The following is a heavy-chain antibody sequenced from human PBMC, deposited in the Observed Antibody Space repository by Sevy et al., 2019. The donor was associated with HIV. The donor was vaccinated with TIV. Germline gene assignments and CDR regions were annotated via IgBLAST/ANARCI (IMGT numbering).Heavy chain of an antibody. CDR1: GDSISSSPYY. CDR2: IYYSGSN. CDR3: ARQVGQLRFFDWSAGYFEY. D-gene: IGHD3-9*01. Sequence: SETLSLTCTVSGDSISSSPYYWGWIRQSHGKGLEWIGSIYYSGSNYYNPSLKSRVPISVDTSKNQFSLKLNSVTAADTAVYYCARQVGQLRFFDWSAGYFEYWGQGILVTVS. J-gene: IGHJ4*02. V-gene: IGHV4-39*01.